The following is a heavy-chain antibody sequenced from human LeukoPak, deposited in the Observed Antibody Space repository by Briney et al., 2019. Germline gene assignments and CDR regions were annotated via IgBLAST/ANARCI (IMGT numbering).Heavy chain of an antibody. D-gene: IGHD2-2*01. Sequence: ASVKVSCKASGYTFTSYDINWVRQATGQGLEWMGWMNPNSGNTGYAQKFQGRVTITRNTSISTAYMELSSLRSEDTAVYYYARGSHCSSTSCSYADYYYYYMDVWGKGTTVTVSS. CDR3: ARGSHCSSTSCSYADYYYYYMDV. CDR2: MNPNSGNT. CDR1: GYTFTSYD. V-gene: IGHV1-8*03. J-gene: IGHJ6*03.